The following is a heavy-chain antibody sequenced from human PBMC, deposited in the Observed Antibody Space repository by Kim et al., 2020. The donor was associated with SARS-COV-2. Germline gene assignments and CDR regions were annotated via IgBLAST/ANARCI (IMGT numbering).Heavy chain of an antibody. D-gene: IGHD3-3*01. V-gene: IGHV3-15*01. CDR2: IKSKTDGGTT. J-gene: IGHJ4*02. Sequence: GGSLRLSCAASGFTFSNAWMSWVRQAPGKGLEWVGRIKSKTDGGTTDYAASVKGRFTISRDDSKNTLYLQMNSLKTEDTAVYYCRCAYPITIFGVVTPGLDYWGQGTLVTVSS. CDR1: GFTFSNAW. CDR3: RCAYPITIFGVVTPGLDY.